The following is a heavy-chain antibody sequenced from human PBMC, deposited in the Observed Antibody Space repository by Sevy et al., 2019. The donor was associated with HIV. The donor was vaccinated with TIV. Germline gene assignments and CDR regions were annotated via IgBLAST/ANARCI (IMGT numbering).Heavy chain of an antibody. CDR2: IHHRGDS. J-gene: IGHJ3*02. CDR1: GDSIRSSVHF. V-gene: IGHV4-39*01. Sequence: SETLSLTCTVSGDSIRSSVHFWAWIRQPPGKGLQWLGSIHHRGDSYYNPSLRSRVTSSVITSKNQVSLNLNSMTAAHTAVYFCARHSLHYFDPTGYGEAFDIWGQGSLVTFSS. D-gene: IGHD3-22*01. CDR3: ARHSLHYFDPTGYGEAFDI.